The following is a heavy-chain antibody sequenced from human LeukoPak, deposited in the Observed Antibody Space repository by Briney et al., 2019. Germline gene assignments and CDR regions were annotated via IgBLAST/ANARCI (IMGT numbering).Heavy chain of an antibody. CDR2: IYYSGST. J-gene: IGHJ4*02. V-gene: IGHV4-39*01. CDR3: ARGPFTYSSGGYPFDY. Sequence: SETVSLTCTVSGGSISSSSYYWGWIRQPPGKGLEWIGSIYYSGSTYYNPSLKSRVTISVDTSKNQFSLKLSSVTAADTAVYYCARGPFTYSSGGYPFDYWGQETLVPVSS. CDR1: GGSISSSSYY. D-gene: IGHD6-19*01.